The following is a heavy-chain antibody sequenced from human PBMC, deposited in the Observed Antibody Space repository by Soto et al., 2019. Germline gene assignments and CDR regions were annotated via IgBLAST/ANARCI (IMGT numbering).Heavy chain of an antibody. CDR3: ARGTILPYYDSSGYSDY. J-gene: IGHJ4*02. V-gene: IGHV1-18*01. Sequence: GASVKVSCKASGGTFSSYGISWVRQAPGQGLEWMGWISAYNGNTNYAQKLQGRVTMTTDTSTSTAYMELRSLRSDDTAVYYCARGTILPYYDSSGYSDYWGQGTLVTVSS. CDR1: GGTFSSYG. D-gene: IGHD3-22*01. CDR2: ISAYNGNT.